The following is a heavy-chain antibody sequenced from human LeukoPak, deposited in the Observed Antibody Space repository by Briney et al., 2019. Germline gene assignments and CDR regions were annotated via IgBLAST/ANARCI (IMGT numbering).Heavy chain of an antibody. CDR2: INHSGST. CDR3: AGGFDYGDLVFDY. CDR1: GGSFSGYY. D-gene: IGHD4-17*01. V-gene: IGHV4-34*01. J-gene: IGHJ4*02. Sequence: SETLSLTCAVYGGSFSGYYWSWIRQPPGKGLEWIGEINHSGSTNYNPSLKSRVTISVDTSKNQFSLKLSSVTAADTAVYYCAGGFDYGDLVFDYWGQGTLVTVSS.